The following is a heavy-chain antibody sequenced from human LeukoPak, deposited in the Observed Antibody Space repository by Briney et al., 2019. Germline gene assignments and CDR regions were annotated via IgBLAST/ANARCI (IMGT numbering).Heavy chain of an antibody. Sequence: GESLKISCKGSGYSVTSYWIGWGRPMPGKGLEGMGIIYPGDSDTKYSPSFQGQVTISGDHALRPRYPEWRRLKASDPAIFYWARLTGYSRQRFDPWGQGTLVTVSS. CDR1: GYSVTSYW. V-gene: IGHV5-51*01. CDR2: IYPGDSDT. D-gene: IGHD6-13*01. J-gene: IGHJ5*02. CDR3: ARLTGYSRQRFDP.